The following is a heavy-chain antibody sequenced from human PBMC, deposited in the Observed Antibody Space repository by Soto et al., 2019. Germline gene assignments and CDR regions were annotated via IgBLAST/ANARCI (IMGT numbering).Heavy chain of an antibody. Sequence: PGGSLRLSCAASGFTFSNYFMHWVRQVPGEGLVWVSRMSGDGKTISYADSVKGRFTISRDNAKNTLYLQKNSLRVEDTAVYYCARTYVPGIAGFDPWGQGTLVTVSS. V-gene: IGHV3-74*01. D-gene: IGHD1-1*01. CDR2: MSGDGKTI. CDR3: ARTYVPGIAGFDP. J-gene: IGHJ5*02. CDR1: GFTFSNYF.